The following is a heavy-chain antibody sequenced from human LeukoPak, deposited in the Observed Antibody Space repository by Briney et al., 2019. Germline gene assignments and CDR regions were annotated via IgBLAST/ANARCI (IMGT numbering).Heavy chain of an antibody. V-gene: IGHV3-21*01. CDR1: GFTFSGYP. Sequence: PGGSLTLSCAASGFTFSGYPMNWVRQAPGKGLEWVSSISTSSSYMYYADSVKGRFTISRDNAKNSLYLQMNSLRADDTAVYYCAKDRDSGYDLGRGALDYWGQGTLITVSS. CDR2: ISTSSSYM. CDR3: AKDRDSGYDLGRGALDY. D-gene: IGHD5-12*01. J-gene: IGHJ4*02.